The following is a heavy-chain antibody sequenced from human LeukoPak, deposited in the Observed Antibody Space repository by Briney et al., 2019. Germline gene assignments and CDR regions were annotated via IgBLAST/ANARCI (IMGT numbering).Heavy chain of an antibody. Sequence: GGSLGLSLAAFGFTSGGSSLNWFGRAPGKGLGGFPTMTRSSAIFYADSVKGRFTISRDNARNSVYLQMNSLRDDDTAVYSCARAQTMFWEFDGFDIWGRGTKVTVSS. CDR3: ARAQTMFWEFDGFDI. V-gene: IGHV3-69-1*01. CDR1: GFTSGGSS. D-gene: IGHD3-10*02. J-gene: IGHJ3*02. CDR2: MTRSSAI.